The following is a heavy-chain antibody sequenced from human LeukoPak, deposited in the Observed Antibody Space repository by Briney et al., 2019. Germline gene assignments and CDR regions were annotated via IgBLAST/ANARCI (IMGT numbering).Heavy chain of an antibody. CDR2: INPNSGGT. D-gene: IGHD2-15*01. V-gene: IGHV1-2*02. CDR3: ARARCSGGSCYPNWFDP. CDR1: GYTFTGYH. J-gene: IGHJ5*02. Sequence: ASVKVSCKASGYTFTGYHMHWVRQAPGQGLEWMGWINPNSGGTNYAQKFQGRVTMTRDTSISTAYMELSRLRSDDTAVYYCARARCSGGSCYPNWFDPWGQGTLVTVSS.